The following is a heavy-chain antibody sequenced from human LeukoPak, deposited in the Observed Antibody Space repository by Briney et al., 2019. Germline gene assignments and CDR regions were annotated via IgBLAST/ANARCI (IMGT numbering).Heavy chain of an antibody. D-gene: IGHD3-16*01. V-gene: IGHV3-66*02. Sequence: GGSLRLSCAASGFTFSNNDMSWVRQAPGKGLEWVSVIYSGDNTYYVESVKGRFTISRDNSKNTLFLQMNRLRAEDTAVCYCAGRRVLDASFDYWGQGTLVTVSS. CDR2: IYSGDNT. CDR3: AGRRVLDASFDY. CDR1: GFTFSNND. J-gene: IGHJ4*02.